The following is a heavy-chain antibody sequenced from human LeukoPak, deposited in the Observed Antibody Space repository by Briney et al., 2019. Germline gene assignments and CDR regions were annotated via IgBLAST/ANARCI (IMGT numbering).Heavy chain of an antibody. CDR1: GFTFSNYW. D-gene: IGHD6-13*01. J-gene: IGHJ2*01. Sequence: GGSLRLSCAASGFTFSNYWMHWVRQATGKVLEWISGIGTAGEIYYPGSVKGRFTISRENAKNSLYLQMNSLRAGDTAVYYCARAAYSSTWYSRYFDLWGRGTLVTVSS. CDR3: ARAAYSSTWYSRYFDL. CDR2: IGTAGEI. V-gene: IGHV3-13*01.